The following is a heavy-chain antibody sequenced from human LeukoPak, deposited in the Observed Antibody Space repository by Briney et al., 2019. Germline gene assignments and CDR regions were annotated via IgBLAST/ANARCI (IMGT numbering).Heavy chain of an antibody. J-gene: IGHJ4*02. D-gene: IGHD6-13*01. CDR3: AKDPNWRAAAGNY. V-gene: IGHV3-30*18. CDR1: GFPFSRYG. Sequence: GGTQRLFCAASGFPFSRYGMHWVSHAPGKGLVWVAVISYHGCNKYYADSVKRRFAISRDNSKNTLYLQMNSPRAADTAVYYCAKDPNWRAAAGNYWGQGTLVTVSS. CDR2: ISYHGCNK.